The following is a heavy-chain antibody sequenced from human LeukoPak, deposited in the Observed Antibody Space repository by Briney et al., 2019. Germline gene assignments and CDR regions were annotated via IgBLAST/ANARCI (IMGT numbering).Heavy chain of an antibody. D-gene: IGHD6-13*01. CDR1: GFIFSTYW. V-gene: IGHV3-7*01. J-gene: IGHJ3*02. Sequence: GGSLRLSCAAAGFIFSTYWMSWRRQAPGKGVEWVDNLGKGGSDIHYVDSVKVRFTISRDNAENSLYLEMSSLRGEDTALYYCARDTSPRIAAIYYDAFDIWGQRTMVTVSS. CDR3: ARDTSPRIAAIYYDAFDI. CDR2: LGKGGSDI.